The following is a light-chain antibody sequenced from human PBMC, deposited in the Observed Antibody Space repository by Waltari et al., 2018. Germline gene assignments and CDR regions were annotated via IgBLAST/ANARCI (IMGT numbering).Light chain of an antibody. CDR2: KDF. CDR3: HVWDNLSDQVV. V-gene: IGLV3-21*04. CDR1: TIGSKT. Sequence: SYVLTQTPSLTAAPGQTAKITCGGSTIGSKTVHWYQQRPGQAPVLVIYKDFVRPSGIPERFSGSNSGNTATLTISRVDAGDEADYYCHVWDNLSDQVVFGGGTKLTVL. J-gene: IGLJ2*01.